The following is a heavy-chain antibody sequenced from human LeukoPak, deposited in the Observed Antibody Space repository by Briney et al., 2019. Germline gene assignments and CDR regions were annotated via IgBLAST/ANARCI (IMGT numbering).Heavy chain of an antibody. CDR1: GGSITNYY. CDR3: ARGPAFDF. V-gene: IGHV4-59*01. J-gene: IGHJ4*02. CDR2: IFSSGST. Sequence: SETLSLTCTVSGGSITNYYWSWIRQPPGKRLEWLGYIFSSGSTKYNPSLESHVTISLDTSKNQFSLKLSSVTAADTAVYYCARGPAFDFWGQGALVTVSS.